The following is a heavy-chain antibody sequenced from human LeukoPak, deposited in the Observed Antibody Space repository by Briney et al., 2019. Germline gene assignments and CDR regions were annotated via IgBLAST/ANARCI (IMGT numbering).Heavy chain of an antibody. CDR1: GFTFSNYY. D-gene: IGHD5-12*01. CDR2: IKEDGSAK. J-gene: IGHJ4*02. V-gene: IGHV3-7*01. CDR3: ARGGTSGYDRYY. Sequence: GGSLRLSCAASGFTFSNYYMSWVRQAPGKGLEWVANIKEDGSAKYYMDSVKGRFTISRDNAKNSLYLQMNSLRAEDTAVYYCARGGTSGYDRYYWGQGTLVTVSS.